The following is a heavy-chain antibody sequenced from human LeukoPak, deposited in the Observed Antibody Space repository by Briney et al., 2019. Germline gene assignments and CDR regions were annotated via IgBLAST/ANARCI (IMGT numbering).Heavy chain of an antibody. V-gene: IGHV3-9*01. CDR2: ISWNSGSI. CDR3: AKGYCSSNGCYVDY. D-gene: IGHD2-2*01. J-gene: IGHJ4*02. Sequence: GRSLRLSCAASGFTFDDYAMHWVRQAPGKGLEWVAGISWNSGSIAYGDSVKGRFTISRDNAKNSLYLQMNSLRVEDTALYYCAKGYCSSNGCYVDYWGQGTLVTVSS. CDR1: GFTFDDYA.